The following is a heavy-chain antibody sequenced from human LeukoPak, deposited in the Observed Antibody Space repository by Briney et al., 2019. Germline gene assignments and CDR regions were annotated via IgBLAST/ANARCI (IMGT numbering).Heavy chain of an antibody. Sequence: GGSLRLSCAASGFTFSSYAMHWVRQAPGKGLEWVAVISYDGSNKYYADSVKGRFTISRDNSKNTLYLQMNSLRAEDTAVYYCARDQVTMVRGVITGDWYFDLWGRGTLVTVS. J-gene: IGHJ2*01. V-gene: IGHV3-30-3*01. CDR3: ARDQVTMVRGVITGDWYFDL. CDR1: GFTFSSYA. CDR2: ISYDGSNK. D-gene: IGHD3-10*01.